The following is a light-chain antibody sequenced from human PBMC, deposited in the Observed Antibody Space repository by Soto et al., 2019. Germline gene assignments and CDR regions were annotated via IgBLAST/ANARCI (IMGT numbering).Light chain of an antibody. J-gene: IGLJ3*02. Sequence: QSALAQPPSASGSPGQSVTISCTGTSSDVGGYNYVSWYQQHPGEAPKLMIYEVSKRPSGVPDRFSGSKSGYTASLTVSGLQAEDEADYYCISYAGSNNLVFGGGTKLTVL. CDR3: ISYAGSNNLV. CDR1: SSDVGGYNY. CDR2: EVS. V-gene: IGLV2-8*01.